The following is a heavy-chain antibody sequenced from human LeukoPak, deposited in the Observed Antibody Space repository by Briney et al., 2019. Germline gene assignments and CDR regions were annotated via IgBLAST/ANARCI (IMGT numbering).Heavy chain of an antibody. D-gene: IGHD2-2*01. CDR2: INSDGSST. J-gene: IGHJ4*02. Sequence: GSLSLSCAASGFPFSSYWMHWVRQAPGKGLVWVSRINSDGSSTSYADSVKGRFTISRDNAKNTLYLQMNSLRAEDTAVYYCARVLGYCSSTSCYPLGYWGQGALVTVSS. CDR1: GFPFSSYW. CDR3: ARVLGYCSSTSCYPLGY. V-gene: IGHV3-74*01.